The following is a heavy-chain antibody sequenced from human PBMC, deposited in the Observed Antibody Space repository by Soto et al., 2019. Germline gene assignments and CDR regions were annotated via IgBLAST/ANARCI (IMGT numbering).Heavy chain of an antibody. J-gene: IGHJ6*02. V-gene: IGHV2-5*02. D-gene: IGHD1-26*01. Sequence: QITLKESGPTLVKPTQTLTLTCTFSGFSLNTRGVGVGWIRQPPGKALEWLALIYWDDDKRYSPSLKTRLTITKDTSENQVVLTMTNMDPVDTATYYCAHIIPWVGVGVGGMHFWGQGTTVTVSS. CDR2: IYWDDDK. CDR3: AHIIPWVGVGVGGMHF. CDR1: GFSLNTRGVG.